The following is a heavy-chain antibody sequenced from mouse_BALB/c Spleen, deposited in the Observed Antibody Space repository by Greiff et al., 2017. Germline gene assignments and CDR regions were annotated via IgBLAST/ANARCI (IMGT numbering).Heavy chain of an antibody. CDR1: GDSITSGY. J-gene: IGHJ4*01. D-gene: IGHD2-1*01. CDR3: ARGYYGNRYAMDD. V-gene: IGHV3-8*02. Sequence: EVKVEESGPSLVKPSQTLSLTCSVTGDSITSGYWNWFRKFPGNKLEYMGYISYSGSTYYNPSLKSRISITRDTSKNQYYLQLNSVTTEDTATYYCARGYYGNRYAMDDWGQGTSVTVSS. CDR2: ISYSGST.